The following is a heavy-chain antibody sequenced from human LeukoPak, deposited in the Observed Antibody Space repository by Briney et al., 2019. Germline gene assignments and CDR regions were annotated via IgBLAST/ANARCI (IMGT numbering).Heavy chain of an antibody. J-gene: IGHJ4*02. Sequence: PGGSLRLSCAASGFTFSSYAMSWVRQAPGKGLEWVSGISGSGTSTFYADSVRGRFTISRDHSKNTLYLQMNSLRAGDTAVYYCAKVNYYESSDIGLFDYWGQGTLVTVSS. D-gene: IGHD3-22*01. CDR2: ISGSGTST. V-gene: IGHV3-23*01. CDR3: AKVNYYESSDIGLFDY. CDR1: GFTFSSYA.